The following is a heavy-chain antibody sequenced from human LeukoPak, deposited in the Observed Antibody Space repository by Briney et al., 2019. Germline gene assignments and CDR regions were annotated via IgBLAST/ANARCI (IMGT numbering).Heavy chain of an antibody. CDR3: AKNYDFWSGYYLYHFDN. CDR1: GFTFSSYA. J-gene: IGHJ4*02. Sequence: GGSLRLSCAASGFTFSSYAMSWVRQAPGKGLEWVSAISGSGGSTYYADSVKGRFTISRDNSKNTLYLEMNSLRAEDAAVYYCAKNYDFWSGYYLYHFDNWGQGTLATVSS. V-gene: IGHV3-23*01. D-gene: IGHD3-3*01. CDR2: ISGSGGST.